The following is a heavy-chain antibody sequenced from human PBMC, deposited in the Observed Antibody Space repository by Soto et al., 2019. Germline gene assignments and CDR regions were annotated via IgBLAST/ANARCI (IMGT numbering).Heavy chain of an antibody. CDR1: GGSISTFY. D-gene: IGHD3-16*01. Sequence: SETLSLTCTVSGGSISTFYWSWVRQPPGKGLEWIGYIYYSDNTNYNPSLKSRVTISVDASKNQVSLRLTSVTAADTAVYYGARVGGVAARTFDYWGQGTVVTVSS. J-gene: IGHJ4*02. V-gene: IGHV4-59*01. CDR2: IYYSDNT. CDR3: ARVGGVAARTFDY.